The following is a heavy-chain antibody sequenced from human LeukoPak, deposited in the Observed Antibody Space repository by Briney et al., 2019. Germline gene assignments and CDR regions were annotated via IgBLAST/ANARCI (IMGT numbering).Heavy chain of an antibody. Sequence: PSETLSLTCTVSGGSISSYYWSWIRQPPGKGLEWIGYIYYSGSTYYNPSLKSRVTISVDTSKNQFSLKLSSVTAADTAVYYCARIAARANLFDYWGQGTLVTVSS. J-gene: IGHJ4*02. D-gene: IGHD6-6*01. CDR2: IYYSGST. CDR1: GGSISSYY. CDR3: ARIAARANLFDY. V-gene: IGHV4-59*08.